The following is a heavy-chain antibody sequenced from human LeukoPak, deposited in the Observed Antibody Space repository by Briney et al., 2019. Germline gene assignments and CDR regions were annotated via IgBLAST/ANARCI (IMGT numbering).Heavy chain of an antibody. CDR2: ISSSGGTI. D-gene: IGHD1-14*01. Sequence: GGSLRLSCAASGFTFSSYEMNWVRQAPGKGLEWVSYISSSGGTIYYADSVKGRFTISRDSAKNSLYLQMNSLRAEDTAVYYCARGVRIQLYQHWGQGTLVTVSS. CDR3: ARGVRIQLYQH. J-gene: IGHJ1*01. V-gene: IGHV3-48*03. CDR1: GFTFSSYE.